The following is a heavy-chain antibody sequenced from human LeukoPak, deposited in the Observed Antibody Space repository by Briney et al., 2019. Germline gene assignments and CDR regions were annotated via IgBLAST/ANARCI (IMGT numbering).Heavy chain of an antibody. Sequence: PSETLSLTCAVYGGSFSGYCWSWIRQPPGKGLEWIGEINHSGSTNYNPSLKSRVTISVDTSKNQFSLKLSSVTAADTAVYYCARAGVGSSSSFDYWGQGTLVTVSS. CDR1: GGSFSGYC. V-gene: IGHV4-34*01. CDR3: ARAGVGSSSSFDY. J-gene: IGHJ4*02. CDR2: INHSGST. D-gene: IGHD6-6*01.